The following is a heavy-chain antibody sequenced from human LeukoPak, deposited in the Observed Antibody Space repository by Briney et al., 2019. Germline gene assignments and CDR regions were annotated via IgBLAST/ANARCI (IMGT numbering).Heavy chain of an antibody. V-gene: IGHV4-4*07. CDR2: VYSSGST. Sequence: SETLSLTCTVSGGAISGYYWSWIRQPAGKGLEWLGRVYSSGSTKYNPSLESRVTMSVDTSKNQFSLKLNFVTAADTAVYYCARVGSGYDFFVYWGQGTLVTVSS. D-gene: IGHD3/OR15-3a*01. CDR1: GGAISGYY. J-gene: IGHJ4*02. CDR3: ARVGSGYDFFVY.